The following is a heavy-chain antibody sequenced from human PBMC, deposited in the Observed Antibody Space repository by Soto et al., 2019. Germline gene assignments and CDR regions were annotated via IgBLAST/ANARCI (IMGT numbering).Heavy chain of an antibody. CDR2: IYHSGST. V-gene: IGHV4-30-2*01. Sequence: PSETLSLTCAVSGGSISSGGYSWSWIRQPPGKSLEWIGYIYHSGSTNYNPSLKSRVTISVDTSKNQFSLKLSSVTAADTAVYYCARAPRGNYGYPSYFDYWGQGTLVTVSS. D-gene: IGHD3-10*01. CDR1: GGSISSGGYS. J-gene: IGHJ4*02. CDR3: ARAPRGNYGYPSYFDY.